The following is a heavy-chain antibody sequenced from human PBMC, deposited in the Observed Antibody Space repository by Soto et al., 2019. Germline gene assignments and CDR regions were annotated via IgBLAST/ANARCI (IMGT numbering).Heavy chain of an antibody. CDR1: GGTLRNYG. CDR3: AREVVATIWYFDY. V-gene: IGHV1-69*12. J-gene: IGHJ4*02. Sequence: QVQLVQSGAEAKQPGSSVKVSCKASGGTLRNYGVNWVRQAPGQGLEWMGGIIPMFGTINYAQKFQGRVTITADESTNTAFMELSSLRSDDTAAYYCAREVVATIWYFDYWGQGTLVTVSS. D-gene: IGHD5-12*01. CDR2: IIPMFGTI.